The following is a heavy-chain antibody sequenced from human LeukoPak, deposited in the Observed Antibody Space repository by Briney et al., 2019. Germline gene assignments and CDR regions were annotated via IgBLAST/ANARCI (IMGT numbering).Heavy chain of an antibody. CDR2: IYTSGST. J-gene: IGHJ4*02. Sequence: PSQTLSLTCTVSGGSISSGSYYWSWIRQPAGKGLEWIGRIYTSGSTNYNPSLKSRVTISVDTSKNQFSLKLRSVTAADTAVYYCARGGTHSSGLDYWGQGTLVTVSS. CDR1: GGSISSGSYY. V-gene: IGHV4-61*02. D-gene: IGHD3-22*01. CDR3: ARGGTHSSGLDY.